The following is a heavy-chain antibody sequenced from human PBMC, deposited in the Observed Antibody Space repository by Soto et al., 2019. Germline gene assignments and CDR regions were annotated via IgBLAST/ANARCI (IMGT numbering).Heavy chain of an antibody. CDR3: ARVSYYYDSSGPKVSWFDP. CDR1: GGSISSGGYY. CDR2: IYYSGST. D-gene: IGHD3-22*01. V-gene: IGHV4-31*03. J-gene: IGHJ5*02. Sequence: SETLSLTCTVSGGSISSGGYYWSWIRQHPGKGLEWIGYIYYSGSTYYNPSLKSRVTISVDTSKNQFSLKLSSVTAADTAVYYCARVSYYYDSSGPKVSWFDPCGQGTLVTVSS.